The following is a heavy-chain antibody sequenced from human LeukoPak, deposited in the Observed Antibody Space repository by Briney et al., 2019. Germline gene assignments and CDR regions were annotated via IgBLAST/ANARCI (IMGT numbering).Heavy chain of an antibody. V-gene: IGHV4-34*01. J-gene: IGHJ3*02. CDR3: ARDPLGPGDHGRGAFDI. D-gene: IGHD4-17*01. CDR1: GGSFSGYY. CDR2: INHSGST. Sequence: SETLSLTCAVYGGSFSGYYWSWIRQPPGKGLEWIGEINHSGSTNYNPSLKSRVTISVDTSKNQFSLKLSSVTAADTAVYYCARDPLGPGDHGRGAFDIWGQGTMVTVSS.